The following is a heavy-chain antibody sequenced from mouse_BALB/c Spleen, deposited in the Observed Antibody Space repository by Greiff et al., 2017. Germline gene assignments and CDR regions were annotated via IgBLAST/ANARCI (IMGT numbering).Heavy chain of an antibody. V-gene: IGHV1S81*02. J-gene: IGHJ4*01. CDR2: INPSNGRT. CDR1: GYTFTSYW. D-gene: IGHD4-1*01. Sequence: VQLQQPGAELVKPGASVKLSCKASGYTFTSYWMHWVKQRPGQGLEWIGEINPSNGRTNYNEKFKSKATLTVDKSSSTAYMQLSSLTSEDSAVYYCARKLTGYAMDYWGQGTSVTVSS. CDR3: ARKLTGYAMDY.